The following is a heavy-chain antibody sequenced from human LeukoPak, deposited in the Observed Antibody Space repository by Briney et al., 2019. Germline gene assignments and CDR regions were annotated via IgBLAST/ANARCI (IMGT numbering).Heavy chain of an antibody. Sequence: ASVKVSCKASGGTFSSYAISWVRQAPGQGLEWMGRIIPILGIANYAQKFQGRVTITADKSTSTAYMELSSLRSEDTAVYYCARVPLSYYGSGSRKVDYWGQGTLVTVSS. D-gene: IGHD3-10*01. CDR1: GGTFSSYA. J-gene: IGHJ4*02. CDR2: IIPILGIA. V-gene: IGHV1-69*04. CDR3: ARVPLSYYGSGSRKVDY.